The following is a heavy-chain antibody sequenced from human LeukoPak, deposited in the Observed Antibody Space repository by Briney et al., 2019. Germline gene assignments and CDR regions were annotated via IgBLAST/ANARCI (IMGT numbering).Heavy chain of an antibody. V-gene: IGHV4-34*01. CDR3: ARGDFYDFWSGTHYYGMDV. J-gene: IGHJ6*02. CDR1: GGSFSGYY. CDR2: INHSGST. D-gene: IGHD3-3*01. Sequence: SETLSLTCAVYGGSFSGYYWSWIRRPPGKGLEWIGEINHSGSTNYNPSLKSRVTISVDTSKNQFSLKLSSVTAADTAVYYCARGDFYDFWSGTHYYGMDVWGQGTTVTVSS.